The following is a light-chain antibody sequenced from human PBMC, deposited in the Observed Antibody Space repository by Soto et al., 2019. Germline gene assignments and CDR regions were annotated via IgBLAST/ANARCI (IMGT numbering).Light chain of an antibody. J-gene: IGLJ2*01. V-gene: IGLV2-14*01. CDR1: SSDVGTYNY. Sequence: QSALTQPASVSGSPGQSITISCTGTSSDVGTYNYVSWYQQHPGKAPKLMIYDVSNRPSGVSDRFSGSKSGNTASLTISGLQAEDEADYYCRSYISSSTSVVFGGGTKLTVL. CDR2: DVS. CDR3: RSYISSSTSVV.